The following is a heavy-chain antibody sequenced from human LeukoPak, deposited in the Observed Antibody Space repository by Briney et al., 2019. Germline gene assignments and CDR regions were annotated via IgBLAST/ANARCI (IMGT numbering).Heavy chain of an antibody. V-gene: IGHV1-18*01. CDR2: ISAYNGNT. CDR1: GYTFTSYG. D-gene: IGHD2-2*02. CDR3: ARDQGDIVVVPAAIQGSEGQPPYFDY. J-gene: IGHJ4*02. Sequence: ASVKVPCKASGYTFTSYGISWVRQAPGQGLEWMGWISAYNGNTNYAQKLQGRVTMTTDTSTSTAYMELRSLRSDDTAVYYCARDQGDIVVVPAAIQGSEGQPPYFDYWGQGTLVTVSS.